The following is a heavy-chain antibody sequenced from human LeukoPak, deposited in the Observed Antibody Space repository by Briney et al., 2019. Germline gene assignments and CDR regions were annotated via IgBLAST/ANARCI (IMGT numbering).Heavy chain of an antibody. CDR2: ISGDGSST. J-gene: IGHJ4*02. CDR1: GFTFDDYA. V-gene: IGHV3-43*02. Sequence: GGSLRLSCAASGFTFDDYAMHWVRHGPGKGLEWVYLISGDGSSTYYADSVKGRFTISRDNSKNSLYLQMNSLRTEDTALYYCAKIAVAGTLYYFDYWGQGTLVTVSS. D-gene: IGHD6-19*01. CDR3: AKIAVAGTLYYFDY.